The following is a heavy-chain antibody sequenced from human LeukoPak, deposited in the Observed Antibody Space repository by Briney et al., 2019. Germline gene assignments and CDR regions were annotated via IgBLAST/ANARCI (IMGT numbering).Heavy chain of an antibody. CDR1: GYTFTGCY. D-gene: IGHD3-22*01. V-gene: IGHV1-2*06. CDR2: INPNSGGT. Sequence: VASVKVSCKASGYTFTGCYIHWVRQAPGQGLEWMGRINPNSGGTIYAQKFQGRVTMTRDTSISTAYMELSSLTSDDTAVYYCAREGDSSVDYWGQGTLVTVSS. CDR3: AREGDSSVDY. J-gene: IGHJ4*02.